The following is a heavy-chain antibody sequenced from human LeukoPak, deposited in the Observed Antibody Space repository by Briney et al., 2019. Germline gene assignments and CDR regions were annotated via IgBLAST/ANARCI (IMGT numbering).Heavy chain of an antibody. Sequence: GGSLRLSCAASGFTFSDYFMSWVRQAPGKGLEWLSYISGRGNYVDYAESLKGRITISRDNAKNSLYLQMNSLRAEDTAVYYCAKNSGSYQEIDYWGQGTLVTVSS. J-gene: IGHJ4*02. V-gene: IGHV3-11*03. CDR2: ISGRGNYV. CDR1: GFTFSDYF. CDR3: AKNSGSYQEIDY. D-gene: IGHD1-26*01.